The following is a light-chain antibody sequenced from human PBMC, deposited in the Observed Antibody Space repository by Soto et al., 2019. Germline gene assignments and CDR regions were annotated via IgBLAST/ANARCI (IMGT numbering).Light chain of an antibody. Sequence: KPSPATLSFSQVGRATLRCRASQRVGSYLAWYQHKPGQAPRLLISDASNRASGIPARFSGSGCDAVSALLISSLVHEESAVSYCHLYGSSPPWTFGQGTKVDIK. CDR3: HLYGSSPPWT. CDR2: DAS. J-gene: IGKJ1*01. V-gene: IGKV3-11*01. CDR1: QRVGSY.